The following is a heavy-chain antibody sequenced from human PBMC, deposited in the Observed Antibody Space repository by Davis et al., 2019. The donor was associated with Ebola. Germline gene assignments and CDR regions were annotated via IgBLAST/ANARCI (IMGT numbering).Heavy chain of an antibody. CDR2: IYWDDDK. Sequence: SGPTLAKPTQTLTLTCTFPGFPLTTSGVGVGWIRQPPGKALEWLALIYWDDDKRYSPSLKSRLTIAKDTSKNQVVLTMTNMDPVDTATDYCAHRRGYSSRWYRAPFDYWGQGTLVTVSS. CDR3: AHRRGYSSRWYRAPFDY. J-gene: IGHJ4*02. CDR1: GFPLTTSGVG. D-gene: IGHD6-13*01. V-gene: IGHV2-5*02.